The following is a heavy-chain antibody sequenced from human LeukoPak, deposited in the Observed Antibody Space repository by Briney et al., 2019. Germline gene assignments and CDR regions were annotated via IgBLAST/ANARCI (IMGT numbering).Heavy chain of an antibody. CDR1: GFTFSYYS. CDR3: ARDQVRFLYYFDY. Sequence: GGSLRLSCAASGFTFSYYSMNWVRQAPGKGLEWVSFISSSSSYIYYADSVKGRFTISRDNAKNSLYLQMNSLRAEDTAVYYCARDQVRFLYYFDYWGQGTLVTVSS. V-gene: IGHV3-21*01. D-gene: IGHD2/OR15-2a*01. J-gene: IGHJ4*02. CDR2: ISSSSSYI.